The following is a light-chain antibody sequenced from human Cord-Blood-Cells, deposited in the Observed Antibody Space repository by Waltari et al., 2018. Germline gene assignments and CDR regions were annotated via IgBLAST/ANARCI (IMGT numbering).Light chain of an antibody. CDR1: SSDVGGYNY. CDR3: SSYTSSSTLV. V-gene: IGLV2-14*01. CDR2: DVS. Sequence: QSALTHPASVSGSPGQPITISSTGTSSDVGGYNYVSWYQQHPGKAPKLMIYDVSKRPSGVSNRFSGSKSGNTASLTISGLQAEDEADYYCSSYTSSSTLVFGGGTKLTVL. J-gene: IGLJ3*02.